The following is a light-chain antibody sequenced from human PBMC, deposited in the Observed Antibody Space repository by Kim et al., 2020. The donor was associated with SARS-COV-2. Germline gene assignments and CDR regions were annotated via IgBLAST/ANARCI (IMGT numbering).Light chain of an antibody. V-gene: IGLV1-51*01. CDR3: GSWDTSLNVVV. J-gene: IGLJ2*01. CDR1: NSNIGKNH. CDR2: DNY. Sequence: QSVLIQPPSVSAAPGQKVTISCSGGNSNIGKNHVSWYQFVPGTAPKRLIYDNYKRPSGVPDRFSGSKSGTSAILDITGLQSVDEADYYCGSWDTSLNVVVFGGGTKLTVL.